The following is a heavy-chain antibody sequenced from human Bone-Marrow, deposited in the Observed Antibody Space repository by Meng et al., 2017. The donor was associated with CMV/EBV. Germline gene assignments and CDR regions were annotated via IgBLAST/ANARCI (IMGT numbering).Heavy chain of an antibody. J-gene: IGHJ6*02. D-gene: IGHD3/OR15-3a*01. CDR2: IYYSGST. V-gene: IGHV4-59*12. CDR3: ARGWTHGMDV. CDR1: GGSISSYF. Sequence: SETLSLTCNGSGGSISSYFWTWIRQPPGKGLEWIGDIYYSGSTNYNSSLKSRLTTSVDTSKNNFSLKPSTMTAADMAVYPCARGWTHGMDVWGRGTTVTVSS.